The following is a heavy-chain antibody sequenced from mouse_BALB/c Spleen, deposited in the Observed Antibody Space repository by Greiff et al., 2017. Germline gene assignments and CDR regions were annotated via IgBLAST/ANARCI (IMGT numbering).Heavy chain of an antibody. CDR2: IYPGDGDT. V-gene: IGHV1-82*01. D-gene: IGHD2-1*01. J-gene: IGHJ2*01. Sequence: VQLQQSGPELVKPGASVKISCKASGYAFSSSWMNWVKQRPGQGLEWIGRIYPGDGDTNYNGKFKGKATLTADKSSSTAYMQLSSLTSVDSAVYFCARDDYGNHYYFDYWGQGTTLTVSS. CDR1: GYAFSSSW. CDR3: ARDDYGNHYYFDY.